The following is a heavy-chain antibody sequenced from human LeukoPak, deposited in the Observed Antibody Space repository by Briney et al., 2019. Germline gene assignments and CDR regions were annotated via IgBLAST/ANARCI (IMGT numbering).Heavy chain of an antibody. CDR3: AREEGRITMVRGVILY. D-gene: IGHD3-10*01. CDR2: INHSGDT. CDR1: GGSFSEYY. Sequence: SETLSLTCAVYGGSFSEYYWSWIRQAPGKGLEWIGEINHSGDTNYNPSLKSRVTISVDTSKNQFSLKLSSVTAADTAVYYCAREEGRITMVRGVILYWGQGTLVTVSS. V-gene: IGHV4-34*01. J-gene: IGHJ4*02.